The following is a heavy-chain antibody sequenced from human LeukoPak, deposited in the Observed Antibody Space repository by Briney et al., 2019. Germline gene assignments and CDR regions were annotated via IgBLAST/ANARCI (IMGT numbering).Heavy chain of an antibody. Sequence: ASVKVSCKASGYTFSSYRITWVRQAPGQGLEWMGWISAYNDNTNYAQKLRGRVTMTTDTSTSTAYMELRSLISDDTAVCYCARSPRDYGAVDYRGQGTLVTVSS. CDR2: ISAYNDNT. V-gene: IGHV1-18*01. J-gene: IGHJ4*02. CDR1: GYTFSSYR. CDR3: ARSPRDYGAVDY. D-gene: IGHD4-17*01.